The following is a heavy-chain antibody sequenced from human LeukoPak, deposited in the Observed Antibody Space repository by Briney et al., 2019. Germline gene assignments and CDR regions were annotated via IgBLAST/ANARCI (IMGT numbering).Heavy chain of an antibody. CDR3: AKVTGSSGWYGYYYYYMDV. J-gene: IGHJ6*03. CDR1: GFSFTTYW. Sequence: QPGESLRLSCAASGFSFTTYWMSWVRQAPGKGLEWVANIKQDGTEKYYVDSVKGRFTISRDNAKNSLYLQMNSLRVEDTAVYYCAKVTGSSGWYGYYYYYMDVWGKGTTVTISS. V-gene: IGHV3-7*03. CDR2: IKQDGTEK. D-gene: IGHD6-19*01.